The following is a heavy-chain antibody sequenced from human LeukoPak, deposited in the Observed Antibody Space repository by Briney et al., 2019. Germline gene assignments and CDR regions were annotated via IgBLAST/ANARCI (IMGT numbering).Heavy chain of an antibody. V-gene: IGHV3-48*04. Sequence: GGSLRLSCAASGFTFSSYSMNWVRQAPGEGLEWGSYISSSSTIYYADSVKGRFTISRDNAKNSLYLQMNSLRAEDTAVYYCARVGATTFRAFDIWGQGTMVTVSS. CDR3: ARVGATTFRAFDI. D-gene: IGHD1-26*01. CDR1: GFTFSSYS. J-gene: IGHJ3*02. CDR2: ISSSSTI.